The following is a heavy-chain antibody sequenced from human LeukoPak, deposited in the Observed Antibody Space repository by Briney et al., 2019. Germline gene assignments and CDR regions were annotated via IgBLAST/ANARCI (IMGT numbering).Heavy chain of an antibody. D-gene: IGHD6-19*01. V-gene: IGHV4-59*08. CDR2: IYYSGST. CDR3: ARGGWAVAGGPPLPFDY. Sequence: KASETLSLTCTVSGGSISSYYWSWIRQPPGKGLEWIGYIYYSGSTYYNPSLKSRVTISVDTSKNQFSLKLSSVTAADTAVYYCARGGWAVAGGPPLPFDYWGQGTLVTVSS. CDR1: GGSISSYY. J-gene: IGHJ4*02.